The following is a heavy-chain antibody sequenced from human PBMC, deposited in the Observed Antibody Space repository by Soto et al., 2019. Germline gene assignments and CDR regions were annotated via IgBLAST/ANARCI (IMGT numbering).Heavy chain of an antibody. CDR1: GDSISTVDYF. CDR2: IYKSATT. V-gene: IGHV4-30-4*01. Sequence: SETLSLTCSVSGDSISTVDYFWAWIRQPPGQTLEYIGYIYKSATTYYNPSFESRVAISLDTSKSQFSLTVTSVTAGDTAVYFCARGRYCLTGSCFPNWFDSWGRGTLVTVPQ. J-gene: IGHJ5*01. D-gene: IGHD2-15*01. CDR3: ARGRYCLTGSCFPNWFDS.